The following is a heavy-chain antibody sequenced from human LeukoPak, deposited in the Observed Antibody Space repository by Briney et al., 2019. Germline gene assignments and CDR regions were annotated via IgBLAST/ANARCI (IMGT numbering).Heavy chain of an antibody. J-gene: IGHJ4*02. CDR2: IYHSGST. V-gene: IGHV4-38-2*02. CDR1: GYSISSGYY. CDR3: ARVEDIVVVPAAIGAAAYFDY. D-gene: IGHD2-2*02. Sequence: SETLSLTCTVSGYSISSGYYWGWIRQPPGKGLEWIGSIYHSGSTYYNPSLKSRVTISVDTSKNQFSLKLSSVTAADTAVYYCARVEDIVVVPAAIGAAAYFDYWSQGTLVTVSS.